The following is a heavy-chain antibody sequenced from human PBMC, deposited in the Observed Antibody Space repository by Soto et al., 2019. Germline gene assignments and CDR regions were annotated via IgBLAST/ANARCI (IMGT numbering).Heavy chain of an antibody. J-gene: IGHJ6*02. CDR2: IYFSGTT. CDR1: GGSISSIIYY. V-gene: IGHV4-39*01. D-gene: IGHD1-1*01. CDR3: TRRPKSGSYHYFGADV. Sequence: SETLSLTCTVSGGSISSIIYYWGWVRQPPGKGLEWIGNIYFSGTTYYNPSLKSRVTISVDTSKNQFSLRLSSVTAADTAVYYCTRRPKSGSYHYFGADVWGPGTTVTVSS.